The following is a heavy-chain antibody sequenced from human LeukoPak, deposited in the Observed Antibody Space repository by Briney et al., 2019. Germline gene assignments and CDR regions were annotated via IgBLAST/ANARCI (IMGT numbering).Heavy chain of an antibody. J-gene: IGHJ5*02. CDR3: ARDRDSSGYWFDP. V-gene: IGHV4-34*01. CDR2: INHSGSP. CDR1: GGSFSDYY. D-gene: IGHD3-22*01. Sequence: PSETLSPTCAVYGGSFSDYYWTWIRQPPGKGLEWIGEINHSGSPNNNPSLKSRVTISVDTSKNQFSLKLSSVTAADTAVYYCARDRDSSGYWFDPWGQGTLVTVSS.